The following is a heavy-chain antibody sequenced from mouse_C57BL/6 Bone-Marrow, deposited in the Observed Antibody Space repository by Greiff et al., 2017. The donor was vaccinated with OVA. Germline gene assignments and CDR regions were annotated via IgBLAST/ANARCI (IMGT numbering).Heavy chain of an antibody. CDR2: IYPGNSDT. CDR3: TRSSFWDAYFDV. J-gene: IGHJ1*03. D-gene: IGHD4-1*01. CDR1: GYTFTSYW. Sequence: VHVKQSGTVLARPGASVKMSCKTSGYTFTSYWMHWVKQRPGQGLEWIGAIYPGNSDTSYNQKFKGKAKLTAVTSASTAYMELSSLTNEDSAVYYCTRSSFWDAYFDVWGTGTTVTVSS. V-gene: IGHV1-5*01.